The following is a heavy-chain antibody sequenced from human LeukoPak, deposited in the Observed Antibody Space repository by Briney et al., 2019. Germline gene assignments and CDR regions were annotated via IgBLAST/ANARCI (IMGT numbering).Heavy chain of an antibody. CDR2: SNPNSGGT. D-gene: IGHD3-9*01. CDR3: ARVNYDILTGYYPSGYYYYYRLV. V-gene: IGHV1-2*02. Sequence: ASVKVSCKASGYTFTGYYMHWVRQAPGQGVEWMGWSNPNSGGTNYAQKFQGRDTMGRDTSHSTAYMELSMLRSDDTAVYYCARVNYDILTGYYPSGYYYYYRLVWRKGPTVSIS. J-gene: IGHJ6*03. CDR1: GYTFTGYY.